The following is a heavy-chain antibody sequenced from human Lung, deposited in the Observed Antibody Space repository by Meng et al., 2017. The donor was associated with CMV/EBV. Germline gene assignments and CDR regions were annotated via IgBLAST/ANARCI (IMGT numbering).Heavy chain of an antibody. Sequence: SGGFISSRDYSWNWIRQSPGKGLEWIGFIYHGGKTYYNVSLKSRVTISVDTSKNELYLRLNSVTAADTAVYYCARRRDGYKYWFFDNWGQGALVTVSS. J-gene: IGHJ4*02. CDR3: ARRRDGYKYWFFDN. CDR1: GGFISSRDYS. V-gene: IGHV4-30-2*06. CDR2: IYHGGKT. D-gene: IGHD5-24*01.